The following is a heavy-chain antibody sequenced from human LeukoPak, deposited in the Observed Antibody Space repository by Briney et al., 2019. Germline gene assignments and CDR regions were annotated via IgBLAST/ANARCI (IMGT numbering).Heavy chain of an antibody. J-gene: IGHJ6*04. V-gene: IGHV3-11*01. CDR2: ISPNSETK. CDR3: ARDIGFTVVRGALLYLHDMDL. D-gene: IGHD3-10*01. CDR1: GFTFTDYY. Sequence: GGSLRLSCTASGFTFTDYYMNWIRQAPGEGLEWSSYISPNSETKYYADSVEGRFTSSRDNAKNSLYLHMNSLTADDPAVYFCARDIGFTVVRGALLYLHDMDLWGKGHTVTISS.